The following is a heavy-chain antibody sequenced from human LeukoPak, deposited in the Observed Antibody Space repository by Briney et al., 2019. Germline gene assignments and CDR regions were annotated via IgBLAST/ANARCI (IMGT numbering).Heavy chain of an antibody. J-gene: IGHJ4*02. V-gene: IGHV3-30-3*01. CDR3: ARGQGYSGYDFYY. CDR1: GFTFDDYA. Sequence: PGRSLRLSCAASGFTFDDYAMHWVRQAPGKGLEWVAVISYDGSNKYYADSVKGRFTISRDNSKNTLYLQMNSLRAEDTAVYYCARGQGYSGYDFYYWGQGTLVTVSS. D-gene: IGHD5-12*01. CDR2: ISYDGSNK.